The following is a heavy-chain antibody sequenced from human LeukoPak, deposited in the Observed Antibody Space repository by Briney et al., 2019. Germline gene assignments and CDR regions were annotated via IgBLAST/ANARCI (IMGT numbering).Heavy chain of an antibody. CDR2: ISGSGAST. J-gene: IGHJ4*02. D-gene: IGHD1-26*01. V-gene: IGHV3-23*01. Sequence: GGSLRLSCLTSGFTFSTNAMSWVRQAPGEGLEWISGISGSGASTYYADSVTGRFTISRDNSRNTLYLQMNSLRGDDTAVYYCAKDVGKWESLHFFDYWGQGTLVTVSS. CDR3: AKDVGKWESLHFFDY. CDR1: GFTFSTNA.